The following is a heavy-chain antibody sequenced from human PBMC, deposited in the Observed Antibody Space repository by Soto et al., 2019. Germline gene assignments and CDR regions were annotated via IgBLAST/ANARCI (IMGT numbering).Heavy chain of an antibody. CDR1: GYTFTSYG. J-gene: IGHJ4*02. D-gene: IGHD3-22*01. Sequence: QVQLVQSGAEVKKPGASVKVSCKASGYTFTSYGISWVRQAPGQGLEWMGWISAYNGNTNYAQKLQGRVTMTTDTSTRTAYMELRCLRSDDTAVYYCARDGYYDSSGYRSDFDYWGQGTLVTVSS. CDR2: ISAYNGNT. V-gene: IGHV1-18*01. CDR3: ARDGYYDSSGYRSDFDY.